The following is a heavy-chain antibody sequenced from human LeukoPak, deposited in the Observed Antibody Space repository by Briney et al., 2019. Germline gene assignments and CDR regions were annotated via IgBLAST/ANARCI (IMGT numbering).Heavy chain of an antibody. Sequence: GESLKISCKGSGYSFTSYWIGWVRQMPGKGLEWMGIIYPGDSDTRYSPSFQGQVTISADKSISTAYLQWSSLKASDTAMYYCVSSGWYSSRPLGFDYWGQGTLVTVSS. CDR3: VSSGWYSSRPLGFDY. CDR1: GYSFTSYW. D-gene: IGHD6-19*01. V-gene: IGHV5-51*01. J-gene: IGHJ4*02. CDR2: IYPGDSDT.